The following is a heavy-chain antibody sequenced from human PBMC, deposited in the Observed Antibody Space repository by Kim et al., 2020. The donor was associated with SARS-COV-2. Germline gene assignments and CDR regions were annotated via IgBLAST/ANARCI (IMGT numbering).Heavy chain of an antibody. CDR2: ISSSSSYI. CDR1: GFTFSSYS. V-gene: IGHV3-21*01. J-gene: IGHJ4*02. Sequence: GGSLRLSCAASGFTFSSYSMNWVRQAPGKGLEWVSSISSSSSYIYYADSVKGRFTISRDNAKNSLYLQMNSLRAEDTAVYYCARVAPLGDLRALDYWGQGTLVTVSS. CDR3: ARVAPLGDLRALDY. D-gene: IGHD4-17*01.